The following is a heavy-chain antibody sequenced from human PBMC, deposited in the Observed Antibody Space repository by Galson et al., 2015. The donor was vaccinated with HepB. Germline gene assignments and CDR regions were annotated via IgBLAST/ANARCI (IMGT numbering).Heavy chain of an antibody. J-gene: IGHJ6*02. CDR3: ARAGIAAAGKHYGMDV. V-gene: IGHV3-48*02. CDR2: ISSSSSTI. CDR1: GFTFSSYS. D-gene: IGHD6-13*01. Sequence: SLRLSCAASGFTFSSYSMNWVRQAPGKGLEWVSYISSSSSTIYYADSVEGRFTISRDNAKNSLYLQMNSLRDEDTAVYYCARAGIAAAGKHYGMDVWGQGTTVTVSS.